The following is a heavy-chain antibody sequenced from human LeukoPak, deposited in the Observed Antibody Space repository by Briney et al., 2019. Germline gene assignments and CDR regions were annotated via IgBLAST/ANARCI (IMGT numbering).Heavy chain of an antibody. Sequence: PSETLSLTCSVSGGSISSSSYFWGWIRQPPEKGLEWIGSIYYSGSTYYNPSLKSRVAISIDTSKNQFSLKLSSATAADTAVYYCARGAMVRGVIGWFDPWGQGTLVTVSS. CDR3: ARGAMVRGVIGWFDP. J-gene: IGHJ5*02. CDR2: IYYSGST. CDR1: GGSISSSSYF. D-gene: IGHD3-10*01. V-gene: IGHV4-39*07.